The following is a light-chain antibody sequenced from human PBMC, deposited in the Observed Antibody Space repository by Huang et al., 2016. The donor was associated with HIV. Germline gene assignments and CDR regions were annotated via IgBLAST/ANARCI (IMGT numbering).Light chain of an antibody. CDR3: LQTNSFPYT. V-gene: IGKV1D-12*01. CDR1: QGIDSW. J-gene: IGKJ2*01. CDR2: AAS. Sequence: DIQMTQSPSSVTASVGDSGTITWRASQGIDSWLAWYQQRPGKAPKVLIYAASGLQGGVPSRFSGSGSGTDFSLTINTLQPEDFATYYCLQTNSFPYTFGQGTNLEI.